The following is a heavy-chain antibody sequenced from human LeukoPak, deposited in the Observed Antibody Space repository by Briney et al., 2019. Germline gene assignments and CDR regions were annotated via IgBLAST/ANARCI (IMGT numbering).Heavy chain of an antibody. CDR3: AKGVVTTVTPNWFDP. CDR1: GFTFSSYS. CDR2: ISRSSIYK. V-gene: IGHV3-21*04. Sequence: GGSLRLSCAASGFTFSSYSMNWVRQAPGKGLEWVSSISRSSIYKYYADSVKGRFTISRDNAKNSLYLQMNSLRAEDTALYYCAKGVVTTVTPNWFDPWGQGTLVTVSS. D-gene: IGHD4-17*01. J-gene: IGHJ5*02.